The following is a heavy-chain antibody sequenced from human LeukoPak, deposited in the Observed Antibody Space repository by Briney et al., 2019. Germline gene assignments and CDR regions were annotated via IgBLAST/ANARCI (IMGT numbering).Heavy chain of an antibody. CDR1: GFTFSGSA. CDR2: IDKKDNLYAT. V-gene: IGHV3-73*01. Sequence: GGSLTLSCAASGFTFSGSAVHWVRQSSGKGLEWVGHIDKKDNLYATAYAESVKGRFTISRDDSKDTAFLHMDSLKTEDTALYYCTRDRGTYNWFDPWGQGTLVTVSS. D-gene: IGHD3-22*01. J-gene: IGHJ5*02. CDR3: TRDRGTYNWFDP.